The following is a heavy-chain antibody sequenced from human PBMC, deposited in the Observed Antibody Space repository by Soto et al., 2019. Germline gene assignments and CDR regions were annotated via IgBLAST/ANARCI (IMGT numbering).Heavy chain of an antibody. D-gene: IGHD6-19*01. CDR3: ARDLRIAVAGYFDY. Sequence: SETLSLTCTVSGGSISGSSYYWGWIRQPPGKGLEWIGSIHYSGSTYYNPSLKSRVTISVDKSKNQFSLKLSSVTAADTAVYYCARDLRIAVAGYFDYWGQGTLVTVSS. J-gene: IGHJ4*02. CDR2: IHYSGST. CDR1: GGSISGSSYY. V-gene: IGHV4-39*07.